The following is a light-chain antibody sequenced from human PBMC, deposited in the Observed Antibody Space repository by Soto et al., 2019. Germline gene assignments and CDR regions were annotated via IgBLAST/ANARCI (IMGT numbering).Light chain of an antibody. V-gene: IGLV2-14*01. Sequence: QSVLTQPASVSGSPGQSITISCTGTSSDVGGYNSVSWYQQHPGKASKLILYDVTDRPSGVFYRFSGSKSGNTASLTISGLQAADEADYFCSSFTSSMTNVFGSGTKVTVL. J-gene: IGLJ1*01. CDR3: SSFTSSMTNV. CDR2: DVT. CDR1: SSDVGGYNS.